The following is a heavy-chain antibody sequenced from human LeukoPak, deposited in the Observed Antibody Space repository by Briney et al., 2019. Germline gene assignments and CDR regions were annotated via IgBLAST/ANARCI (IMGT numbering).Heavy chain of an antibody. CDR3: ARDPHYGAIDY. J-gene: IGHJ4*02. CDR1: GFTFSSYA. V-gene: IGHV3-23*01. D-gene: IGHD4-17*01. Sequence: PGGSLRLSCAASGFTFSSYAMSWVRQALGKGLEWVSAISGSGGSTYYADSVKGRFTISRDNAENSLYLQMNSLRAEDTALYYCARDPHYGAIDYWGQGTLVTVSS. CDR2: ISGSGGST.